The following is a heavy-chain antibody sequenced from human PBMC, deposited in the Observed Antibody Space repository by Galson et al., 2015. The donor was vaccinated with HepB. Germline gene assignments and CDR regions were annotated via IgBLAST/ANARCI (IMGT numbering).Heavy chain of an antibody. J-gene: IGHJ2*01. Sequence: LRLSCAASGFTFSSYSMNWVRQAPGKGLEWVSYISSSSSTIYYADSVKGRFTVSRDNAKNSLYLQMNSLRAEDTAVYYCARDAGVQGVIDWYFDLWGRGTLVTVSS. CDR1: GFTFSSYS. D-gene: IGHD3-10*01. CDR2: ISSSSSTI. CDR3: ARDAGVQGVIDWYFDL. V-gene: IGHV3-48*01.